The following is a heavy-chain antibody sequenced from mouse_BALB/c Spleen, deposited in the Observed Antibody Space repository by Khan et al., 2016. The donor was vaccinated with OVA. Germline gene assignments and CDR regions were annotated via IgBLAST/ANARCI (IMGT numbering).Heavy chain of an antibody. D-gene: IGHD3-1*01. CDR3: ARSNFRVDY. CDR1: GYSFTNYW. J-gene: IGHJ4*01. V-gene: IGHV1S126*01. Sequence: QVQLQQSGPQLVRPGASGKISCKASGYSFTNYWMHWVKQRPGQGLEWIGMIDPSAGESILNQKFKDKATLTVDKSSSTAYMNFSSPTSEDSAVYYCARSNFRVDYWGQGTSVTVSS. CDR2: IDPSAGES.